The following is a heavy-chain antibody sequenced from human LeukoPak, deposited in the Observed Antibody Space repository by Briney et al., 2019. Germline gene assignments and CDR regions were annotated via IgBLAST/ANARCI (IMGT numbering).Heavy chain of an antibody. CDR3: ARDPRWLTPDCTSTSCYENYFDP. V-gene: IGHV4-38-2*02. Sequence: SETLSLTCAVSGYSISSGYQWAWIRQPPGKGLEWIGSIYHSGSAHYNPSLKSRVTISVDTSNNRFSLKLSSVTAADTAVYYCARDPRWLTPDCTSTSCYENYFDPWGQGTLVTVSS. CDR1: GYSISSGYQ. J-gene: IGHJ5*02. CDR2: IYHSGSA. D-gene: IGHD2-2*01.